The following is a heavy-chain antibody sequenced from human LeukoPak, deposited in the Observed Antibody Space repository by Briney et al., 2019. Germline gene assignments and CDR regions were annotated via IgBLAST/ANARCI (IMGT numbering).Heavy chain of an antibody. CDR1: GFTFDNYA. Sequence: GGSLRLSCAASGFTFDNYAMNWVRQVPGKGLEWISLISWNSGTIGYADSVKGRFTISRDNANNFLYLQMNSLRAEDTALYYCARAYKDRSLAGKKEFFQHWGQGTLLTVSS. CDR3: ARAYKDRSLAGKKEFFQH. J-gene: IGHJ1*01. D-gene: IGHD6-19*01. V-gene: IGHV3-9*01. CDR2: ISWNSGTI.